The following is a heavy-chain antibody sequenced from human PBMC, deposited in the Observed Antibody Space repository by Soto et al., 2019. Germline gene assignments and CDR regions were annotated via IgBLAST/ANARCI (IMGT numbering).Heavy chain of an antibody. CDR1: GGSVSSGSYY. CDR2: IYYSGST. D-gene: IGHD2-2*01. CDR3: ARDVGYCISTSCFHEDYYYGMDV. J-gene: IGHJ6*02. Sequence: PSETLSLTCTVSGGSVSSGSYYWSWIRQPPGKGLEWIGYIYYSGSTNYNPSLKSRVTIPVDTSKNQFSLKLSSVTAADTAVYYCARDVGYCISTSCFHEDYYYGMDVWGQGTTVTVSS. V-gene: IGHV4-61*01.